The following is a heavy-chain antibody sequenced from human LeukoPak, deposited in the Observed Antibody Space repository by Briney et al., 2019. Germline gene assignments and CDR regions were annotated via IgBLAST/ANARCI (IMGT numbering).Heavy chain of an antibody. CDR3: TGDPLHFDY. Sequence: GGSLRLSCTASGFTFGDYAMSRVRQAPGKGLEWVGFIRSKAYGGTTEYAASVKGRFTISRDDSKSIAYLQMNSLKTEDTAVYYCTGDPLHFDYWGQGTLVTVSS. J-gene: IGHJ4*02. V-gene: IGHV3-49*04. CDR2: IRSKAYGGTT. CDR1: GFTFGDYA.